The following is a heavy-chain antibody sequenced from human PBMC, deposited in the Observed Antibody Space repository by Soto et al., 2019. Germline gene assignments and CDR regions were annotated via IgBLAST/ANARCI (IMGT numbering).Heavy chain of an antibody. CDR3: ASYYDFWSAYAFDI. V-gene: IGHV4-39*01. D-gene: IGHD3-3*01. CDR2: IYYSGST. Sequence: QLQLQESGPGLVKPSETLSLTCTVSGGSISSSSYYWGWIRQPPGKGLEWIGSIYYSGSTYYNPSLKSRVTISVDTSKHQFSLKLSSVTAADTAVYYCASYYDFWSAYAFDIWGQGTMVTVSS. J-gene: IGHJ3*02. CDR1: GGSISSSSYY.